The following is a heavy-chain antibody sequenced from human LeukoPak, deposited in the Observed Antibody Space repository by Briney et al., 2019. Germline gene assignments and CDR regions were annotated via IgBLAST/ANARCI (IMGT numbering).Heavy chain of an antibody. V-gene: IGHV4-34*01. CDR1: GGSFSGYY. CDR3: ARRPTSGSLMGY. D-gene: IGHD1-26*01. Sequence: SETLSLTCAVYGGSFSGYYWSWIRQPPGKGLEWIGEINHSGSTNYNPSLKSRVTISVDTSKNQLSLKLSSVTAADTAVYYCARRPTSGSLMGYWGQGTLVTVSS. CDR2: INHSGST. J-gene: IGHJ4*02.